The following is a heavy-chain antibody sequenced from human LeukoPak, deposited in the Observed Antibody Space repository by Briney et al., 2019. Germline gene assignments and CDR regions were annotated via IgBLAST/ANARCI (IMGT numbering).Heavy chain of an antibody. Sequence: PSETLSLTCAVSGGSISSSNWWSWVRQPPGKGLEWIGEIYHSGSTNYNPSLKSRVTISVDKSKNQFSLKLSSVTAADTAVYYCARGMNSGSYSVHFDYWGQGTLVTVSS. J-gene: IGHJ4*02. D-gene: IGHD1-26*01. CDR1: GGSISSSNW. CDR3: ARGMNSGSYSVHFDY. CDR2: IYHSGST. V-gene: IGHV4-4*02.